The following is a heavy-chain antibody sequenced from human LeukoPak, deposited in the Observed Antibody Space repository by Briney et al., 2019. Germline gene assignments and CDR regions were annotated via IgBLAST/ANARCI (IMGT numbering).Heavy chain of an antibody. V-gene: IGHV4-39*07. D-gene: IGHD2-15*01. J-gene: IGHJ4*02. CDR2: TYHSGTTYSGST. CDR3: ARDRSYCSGGSCSYYFDY. CDR1: GASMSNYY. Sequence: SETLSLTCNVSGASMSNYYWVWIRQPPGKGLEWIGSTYHSGTTYSGSTYYNPSLKSRVTISVDTSKNQFSLKLSSVTAADTAVYYCARDRSYCSGGSCSYYFDYWGQGTLVTVSS.